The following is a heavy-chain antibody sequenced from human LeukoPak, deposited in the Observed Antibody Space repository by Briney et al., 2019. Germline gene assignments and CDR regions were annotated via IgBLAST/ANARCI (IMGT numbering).Heavy chain of an antibody. D-gene: IGHD3-22*01. CDR3: ARHFAYYYDSSGYYGYYYYYMDV. J-gene: IGHJ6*03. Sequence: PSETLSLTCTVSGGSISSSSYYWGWIRQPPGKGLEWIGSIYYSGSTYYNPSLKSRVTISVDTSKNQFSLKLSSVTAADTAVYYCARHFAYYYDSSGYYGYYYYYMDVWGKGTTVTVSS. CDR2: IYYSGST. CDR1: GGSISSSSYY. V-gene: IGHV4-39*01.